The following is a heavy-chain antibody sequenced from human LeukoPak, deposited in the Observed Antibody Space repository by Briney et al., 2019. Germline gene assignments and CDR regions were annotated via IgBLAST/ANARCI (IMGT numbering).Heavy chain of an antibody. J-gene: IGHJ2*01. V-gene: IGHV3-43*02. D-gene: IGHD4/OR15-4a*01. CDR1: GFTFDDYA. CDR3: AKDGYGATGDWHFDL. Sequence: GGSLRLSCAASGFTFDDYAMHWVRQGPGKGLEWVSLISGDGSNTYYADSVKGRFTISRDNSKNSLSLQMNSLRTEDTALYYCAKDGYGATGDWHFDLWGRSALVTVSS. CDR2: ISGDGSNT.